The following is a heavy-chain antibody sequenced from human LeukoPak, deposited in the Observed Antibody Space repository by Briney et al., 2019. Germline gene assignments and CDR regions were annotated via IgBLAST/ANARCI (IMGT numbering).Heavy chain of an antibody. J-gene: IGHJ5*02. D-gene: IGHD2-2*01. CDR2: ISYDGSNK. CDR3: ARDARTRYCSSTSCYLNWFDP. CDR1: GFTFSSYA. V-gene: IGHV3-30*04. Sequence: GRSLRLSCAASGFTFSSYAMHWVRQAPGKGLEWVAVISYDGSNKYYADSVKGRFTISRDNSKNTLYLQMNSLRAEDTAVYYCARDARTRYCSSTSCYLNWFDPLGPGNPGHRLL.